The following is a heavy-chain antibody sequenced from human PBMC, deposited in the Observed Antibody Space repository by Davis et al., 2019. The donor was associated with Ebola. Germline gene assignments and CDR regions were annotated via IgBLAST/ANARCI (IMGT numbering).Heavy chain of an antibody. Sequence: GGSLRLSCAASGFSFSSNSMTWVRQAPGKGLECVSSISRSSTYIYYADSVKGRFTVSRDNAKNSLYLQMNSLRAEDTAVYYCARDDRGGMDVWGKGTSVTVSS. D-gene: IGHD3-22*01. CDR3: ARDDRGGMDV. V-gene: IGHV3-21*01. CDR1: GFSFSSNS. CDR2: ISRSSTYI. J-gene: IGHJ6*04.